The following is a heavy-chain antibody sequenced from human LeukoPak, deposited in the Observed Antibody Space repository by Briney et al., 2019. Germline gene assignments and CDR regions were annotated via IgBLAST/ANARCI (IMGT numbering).Heavy chain of an antibody. CDR2: ISAYNGNT. J-gene: IGHJ6*02. Sequence: SVKVSCKASGYTFTSYGISWVRQAPGQGLEWMGWISAYNGNTNYAQKLQGRVTMTTDTSTSTAYMELRSLRSDDTAVYYCARDFDYYGSGSYDYYYGMDVWGQGTTVTVSS. CDR3: ARDFDYYGSGSYDYYYGMDV. D-gene: IGHD3-10*01. V-gene: IGHV1-18*01. CDR1: GYTFTSYG.